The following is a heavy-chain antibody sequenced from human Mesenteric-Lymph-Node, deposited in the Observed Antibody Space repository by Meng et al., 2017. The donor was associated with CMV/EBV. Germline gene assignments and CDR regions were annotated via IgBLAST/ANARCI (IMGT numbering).Heavy chain of an antibody. CDR2: IKSKTDGGPT. CDR1: GFTFSNAW. CDR3: TTVSPGPFDY. Sequence: CAASGFTFSNAWMSWVRQAPGKGLEWVGRIKSKTDGGPTDYAAPVKGRFTISRDDSKNTLYLQMNSLKTEDTAVYYCTTVSPGPFDYWGQGTLVTVSS. V-gene: IGHV3-15*01. J-gene: IGHJ4*02. D-gene: IGHD5/OR15-5a*01.